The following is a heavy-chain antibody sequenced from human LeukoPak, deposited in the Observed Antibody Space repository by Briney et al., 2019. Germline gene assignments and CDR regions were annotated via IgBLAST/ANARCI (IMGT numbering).Heavy chain of an antibody. CDR1: GFTFSDYY. V-gene: IGHV3-11*04. D-gene: IGHD6-13*01. CDR2: ISSSGSTI. Sequence: GGSLRLSCAASGFTFSDYYMSWIRQAPGKGLEWVSYISSSGSTIYYADSAKGRFTISRDNAKNSLYLQMNSLRAEDTAVYYCAREGGYSSSWFSPDDYWGQGTLVTVSS. CDR3: AREGGYSSSWFSPDDY. J-gene: IGHJ4*02.